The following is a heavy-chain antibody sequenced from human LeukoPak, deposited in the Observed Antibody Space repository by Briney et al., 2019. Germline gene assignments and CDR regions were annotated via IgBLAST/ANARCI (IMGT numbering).Heavy chain of an antibody. J-gene: IGHJ3*02. V-gene: IGHV4-30-2*01. D-gene: IGHD1-26*01. Sequence: SETLSLTCAVSGGSISSGGYSWSWIRQPPGKGLEWIGYIYHSGSTYYNPSLKSRVTISVDRSKNQFSLKLSSVTAADTAVYYCARDYGIDDAFDIWGQGTMATVSS. CDR3: ARDYGIDDAFDI. CDR1: GGSISSGGYS. CDR2: IYHSGST.